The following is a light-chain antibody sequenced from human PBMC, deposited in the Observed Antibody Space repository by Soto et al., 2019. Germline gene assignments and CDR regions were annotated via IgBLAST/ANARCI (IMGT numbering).Light chain of an antibody. V-gene: IGKV4-1*01. Sequence: DFVVTQSPDSLPVSLGERATINCKSSQSVLYSSNNKNYLAWYQQKPGQPPKLLIYWASTRESGVPDRFSGSWYGTDFTLTSSSLQAEDVAVYYCQQYDSTPLTFGGGTKVEIK. CDR1: QSVLYSSNNKNY. CDR3: QQYDSTPLT. J-gene: IGKJ4*01. CDR2: WAS.